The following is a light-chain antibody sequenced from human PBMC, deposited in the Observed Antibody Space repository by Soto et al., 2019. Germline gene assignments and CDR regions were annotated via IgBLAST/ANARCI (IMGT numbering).Light chain of an antibody. CDR1: QDISNY. V-gene: IGKV1-33*01. Sequence: DIQMTQSPSSLSASVGDRVTITCQASQDISNYLNWYQQKPGKAPKLLIYDASNLETGVPSRFSGSGSGTDFTFTIISLQPEDIATYYCLQYDNLFTFGPGTKVDIK. CDR3: LQYDNLFT. CDR2: DAS. J-gene: IGKJ3*01.